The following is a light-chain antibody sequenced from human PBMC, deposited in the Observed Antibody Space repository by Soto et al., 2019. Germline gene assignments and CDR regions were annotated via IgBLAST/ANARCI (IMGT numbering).Light chain of an antibody. V-gene: IGKV1-5*01. CDR1: QSISSW. CDR3: QQYNSYWVT. CDR2: DAS. Sequence: DIQMTQSPSTLSASVGDRVTITCRASQSISSWLAWYQQKPGKAPKLLIYDASILESGVPSRFSGSGSGTEFTLTISSLQPDDFATYYCQQYNSYWVTFGQGTKVEIK. J-gene: IGKJ1*01.